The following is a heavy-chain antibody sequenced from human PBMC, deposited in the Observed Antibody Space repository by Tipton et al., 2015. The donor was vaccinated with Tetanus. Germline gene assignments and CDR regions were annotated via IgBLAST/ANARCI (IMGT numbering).Heavy chain of an antibody. Sequence: TLSLTCTVSGGSVSRSSHYWTWIRQPPGKELEWVGYVYHSGSTNYHPSLKSRLTISVDTSKNQFSLNLRSVITADTAVYYCARANNDYPKKGPFDYWGQGTRVAVSP. CDR3: ARANNDYPKKGPFDY. V-gene: IGHV4-61*01. J-gene: IGHJ4*02. CDR1: GGSVSRSSHY. D-gene: IGHD5-12*01. CDR2: VYHSGST.